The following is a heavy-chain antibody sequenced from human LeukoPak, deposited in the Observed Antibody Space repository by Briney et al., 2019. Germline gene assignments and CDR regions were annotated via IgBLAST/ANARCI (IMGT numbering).Heavy chain of an antibody. CDR3: ARHSGWYVFDY. J-gene: IGHJ4*02. CDR1: GGTFISYA. Sequence: AASVRVSCTASGGTFISYAISWVRQAPGQGLEWMGGIIPIFGTANYAQKFQGRVTITADESTSTAYMELSSLRSEDTAVYYCARHSGWYVFDYWGQGTLVTVSS. CDR2: IIPIFGTA. D-gene: IGHD6-19*01. V-gene: IGHV1-69*01.